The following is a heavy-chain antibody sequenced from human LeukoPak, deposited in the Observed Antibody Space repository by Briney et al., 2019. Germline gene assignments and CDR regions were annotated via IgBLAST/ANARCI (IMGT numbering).Heavy chain of an antibody. CDR1: GGSISSYY. CDR3: ARERGGYNWFDP. D-gene: IGHD2-15*01. Sequence: SETLSLTCTVSGGSISSYYWSWIRQPPGKGLEWIGSIYHSGSTYYNPSLKSRVTISVDTSKNQFSLKLSSVTAADTAVYYCARERGGYNWFDPWGQGTLVTVSS. J-gene: IGHJ5*02. CDR2: IYHSGST. V-gene: IGHV4-38-2*02.